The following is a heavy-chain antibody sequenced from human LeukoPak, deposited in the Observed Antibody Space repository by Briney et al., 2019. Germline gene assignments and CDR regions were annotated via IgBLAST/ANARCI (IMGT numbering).Heavy chain of an antibody. J-gene: IGHJ4*02. CDR3: ARHSTWGVDTAMAYDY. D-gene: IGHD5-18*01. CDR2: IYYSGST. CDR1: GGSISSYY. Sequence: SETLSLACTVSGGSISSYYWSWIRQPPGKGLEWIGYIYYSGSTNYNPSLKSRVTISVDTSKNQFSLKLSSVTAADTAVYYCARHSTWGVDTAMAYDYWGQGTLVTVSS. V-gene: IGHV4-59*08.